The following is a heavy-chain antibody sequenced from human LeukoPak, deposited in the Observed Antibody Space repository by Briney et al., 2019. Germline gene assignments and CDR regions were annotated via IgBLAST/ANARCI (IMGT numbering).Heavy chain of an antibody. CDR2: INHSGST. CDR3: ARGMTHGYFDL. V-gene: IGHV4-34*01. CDR1: GGSFSGYY. Sequence: SETLSLTCAVYGGSFSGYYWSWIRQPPGKGLEWIGEINHSGSTNYNPSLKSRVTISVDTSENQFSLKLSSVTAADTAVYYCARGMTHGYFDLWGRGTLVTVSS. J-gene: IGHJ2*01.